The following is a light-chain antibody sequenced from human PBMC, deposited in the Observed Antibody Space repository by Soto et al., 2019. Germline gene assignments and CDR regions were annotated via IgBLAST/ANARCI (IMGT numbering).Light chain of an antibody. J-gene: IGKJ5*01. CDR2: DAS. Sequence: RVLTQSPGTLSLSPGERATLSCRASQSVSSSYLAWYQQKPGQAPRLLIFDASTRATGVPARFSGSGSGTDFTLTISSLEPEDFAIYYCQQRDYWQVTFGQGTRLEIK. V-gene: IGKV3D-20*02. CDR3: QQRDYWQVT. CDR1: QSVSSSY.